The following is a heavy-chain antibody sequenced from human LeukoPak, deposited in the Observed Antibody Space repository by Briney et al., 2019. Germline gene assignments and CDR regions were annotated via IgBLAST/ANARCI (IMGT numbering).Heavy chain of an antibody. V-gene: IGHV4-34*01. CDR3: ARARLVDNWFDP. CDR1: GGSFRGYY. D-gene: IGHD6-19*01. J-gene: IGHJ5*02. Sequence: PSETLSLTCAVYGGSFRGYYWSWIRQPPGKGLEWIGEINHSGSTNYNPSLKSRVTISVDTSKNQFSLKLSSVTAADTAVYYCARARLVDNWFDPWGQGTLVTVSS. CDR2: INHSGST.